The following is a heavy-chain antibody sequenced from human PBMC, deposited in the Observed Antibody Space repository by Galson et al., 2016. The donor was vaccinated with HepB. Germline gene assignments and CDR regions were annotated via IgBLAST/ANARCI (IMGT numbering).Heavy chain of an antibody. Sequence: SVKVSCKASGYTFTSYTMHWVRQAPGQGLEWMGWISSYDDNIKYAQKFQGRLTMTIDSSTDTAYMELRSLRSDDTAIYYCARERGNYAYFDYWGQGTLVTVSS. CDR1: GYTFTSYT. CDR3: ARERGNYAYFDY. CDR2: ISSYDDNI. D-gene: IGHD4-11*01. J-gene: IGHJ4*02. V-gene: IGHV1-18*01.